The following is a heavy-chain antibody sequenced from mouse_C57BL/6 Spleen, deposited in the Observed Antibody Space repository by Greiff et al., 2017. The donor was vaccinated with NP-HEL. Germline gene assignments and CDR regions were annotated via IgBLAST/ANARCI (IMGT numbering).Heavy chain of an antibody. CDR1: GFTFNTYA. CDR2: IRSKSSNYAT. V-gene: IGHV10-3*01. D-gene: IGHD2-3*01. CDR3: VWLLREGAMDY. J-gene: IGHJ4*01. Sequence: EVNVVESGGGLVQPKGSLKLSCAASGFTFNTYAMHWVRQAPGKGLEWVARIRSKSSNYATYYADSVKDRFTISRDDSQSMLYLQMNNLKTEDTAMNYGVWLLREGAMDYWGQGTSVTVSS.